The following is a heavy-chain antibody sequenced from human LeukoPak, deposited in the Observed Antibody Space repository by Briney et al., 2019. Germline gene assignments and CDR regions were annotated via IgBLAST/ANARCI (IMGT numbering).Heavy chain of an antibody. Sequence: GPSVKVSCKASGYIFTSYDINWVRQATGQGLEWMGWMNPNSGNTGYAQKFQGRVTITRNTSISTAYMELSSLRSEDTAVYYCARVSLWDFWSGYYTPDGFDYWGQGTLVTVSS. V-gene: IGHV1-8*03. J-gene: IGHJ4*02. CDR2: MNPNSGNT. CDR3: ARVSLWDFWSGYYTPDGFDY. CDR1: GYIFTSYD. D-gene: IGHD3-3*01.